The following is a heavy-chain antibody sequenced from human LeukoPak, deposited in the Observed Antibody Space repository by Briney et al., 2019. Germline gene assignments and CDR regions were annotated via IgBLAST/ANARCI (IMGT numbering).Heavy chain of an antibody. CDR3: ARSEGTTWIQLWSPFDY. V-gene: IGHV3-74*01. D-gene: IGHD5-18*01. Sequence: PGGSLRLSCAASGFTFSSYWMHWVRQAPGKGLVWVSRINSDGSSTSYADSVKGRFTISRDNAKNTLYLHMNSLRAEDTAVYYCARSEGTTWIQLWSPFDYWGQGTLVAVSS. CDR2: INSDGSST. CDR1: GFTFSSYW. J-gene: IGHJ4*02.